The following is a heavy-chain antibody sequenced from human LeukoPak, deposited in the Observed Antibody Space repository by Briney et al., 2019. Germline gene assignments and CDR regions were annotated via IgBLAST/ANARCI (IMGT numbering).Heavy chain of an antibody. V-gene: IGHV4-39*01. CDR1: GGSISSSSYY. CDR3: ASYHVTRSGYYLAYFDY. Sequence: SETLSLTCTVSGGSISSSSYYWGWIRQPPGKGLEWIGSIYYSGSTYYNPSLKSRVTISVDTSKNQFSLKLSSVTAADTAVYYCASYHVTRSGYYLAYFDYWGQGTLVTVSS. J-gene: IGHJ4*02. CDR2: IYYSGST. D-gene: IGHD3-3*01.